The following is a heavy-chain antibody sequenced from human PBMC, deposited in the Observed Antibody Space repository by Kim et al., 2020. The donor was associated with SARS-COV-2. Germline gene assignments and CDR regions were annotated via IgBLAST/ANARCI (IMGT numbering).Heavy chain of an antibody. Sequence: ASVKVSCKASGYTFTSYAMNWVRQAPGQGLEWMGWINTNTGNPTYAQGFTGRFVFPLDTSVSTAYLQISSLKAEDTAVYYCAREKYSYGLNWFDPWGQGTLVTVSS. CDR1: GYTFTSYA. V-gene: IGHV7-4-1*02. J-gene: IGHJ5*02. D-gene: IGHD5-18*01. CDR2: INTNTGNP. CDR3: AREKYSYGLNWFDP.